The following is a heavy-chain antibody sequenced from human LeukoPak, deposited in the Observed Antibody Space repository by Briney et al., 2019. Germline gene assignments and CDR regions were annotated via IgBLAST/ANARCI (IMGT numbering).Heavy chain of an antibody. J-gene: IGHJ4*02. CDR2: IYSGGST. CDR3: ARTVDTAMENDY. CDR1: GFTVSSNY. D-gene: IGHD5-18*01. Sequence: PGGSLRLSCAASGFTVSSNYMSWVRQAPGKGLEWVSVIYSGGSTYYVDSVKGRFTISRDNSKNTLYLQMNSLRAEDTAVYYCARTVDTAMENDYWGQGTLVTVSS. V-gene: IGHV3-66*02.